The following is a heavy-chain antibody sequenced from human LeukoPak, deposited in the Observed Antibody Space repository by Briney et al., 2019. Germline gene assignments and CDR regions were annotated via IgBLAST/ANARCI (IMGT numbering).Heavy chain of an antibody. CDR3: ARDQYDTWSRRGNFDS. J-gene: IGHJ4*02. CDR1: GFTFGKYW. Sequence: PGGSLRLSCVASGFTFGKYWMSWVRQAPGKGLEWVVNIKLAGSEKSYVDSVKGRFTISRDNTKNSLYLQMNSLRAEDTAVFYCARDQYDTWSRRGNFDSWGQGTLVIVSS. D-gene: IGHD3-3*01. V-gene: IGHV3-7*03. CDR2: IKLAGSEK.